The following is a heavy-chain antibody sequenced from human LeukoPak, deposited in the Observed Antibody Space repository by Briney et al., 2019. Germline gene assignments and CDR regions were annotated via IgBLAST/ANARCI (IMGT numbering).Heavy chain of an antibody. V-gene: IGHV4-39*07. Sequence: SETLSLTCTVSGGSISSSSYYWGWIRQPPGKGLEWIGEINHSGSTNYNPSLKSRVTISVDTSKNQFSLKLSSVTAADTAVYYCAHLYDFWSGYYIENWFDPWGQGTLVTVSS. D-gene: IGHD3-3*01. CDR3: AHLYDFWSGYYIENWFDP. J-gene: IGHJ5*02. CDR1: GGSISSSSYY. CDR2: INHSGST.